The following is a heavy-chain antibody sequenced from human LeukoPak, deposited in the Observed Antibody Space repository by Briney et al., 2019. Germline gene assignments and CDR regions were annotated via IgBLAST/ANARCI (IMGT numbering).Heavy chain of an antibody. CDR1: GGTFSSYA. D-gene: IGHD3-22*01. Sequence: SVKVSCKASGGTFSSYAISWVRQAPEQGLEWMGRIIPIFGTANYAQKFQGRVTITTDESTSTAYMELSSLRSEDTAVYYCAREVYYYDSSGYRDYWGQGTLVTVSS. V-gene: IGHV1-69*05. CDR2: IIPIFGTA. J-gene: IGHJ4*02. CDR3: AREVYYYDSSGYRDY.